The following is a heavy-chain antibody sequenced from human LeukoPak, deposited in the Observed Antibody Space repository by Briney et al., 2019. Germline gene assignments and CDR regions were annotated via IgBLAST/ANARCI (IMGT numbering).Heavy chain of an antibody. V-gene: IGHV3-74*01. J-gene: IGHJ4*02. CDR1: GFTFSIYY. CDR3: ARESSGYYFDY. D-gene: IGHD6-25*01. CDR2: IESDGGRT. Sequence: LAGGSLRLSCAASGFTFSIYYMHWVRQAPGKGLVWVSHIESDGGRTTYADSVKGRFIISRDNAKNTLYLQMHSLRAEDTAVYYCARESSGYYFDYWGQGTLVTVSS.